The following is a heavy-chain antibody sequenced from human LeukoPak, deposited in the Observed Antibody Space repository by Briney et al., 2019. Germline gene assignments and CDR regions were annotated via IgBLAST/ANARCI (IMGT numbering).Heavy chain of an antibody. Sequence: GASVKVSCKASGYTFTDYYMHWVRQAPGQGLEWMGWLNPNNGATNFAQKFQGRVTMSRDTYISTTYMELSRLRSDDTAVYYCARDLGFCSGGSCGSMTTVTSYDYWGQGTLVTVSS. CDR2: LNPNNGAT. CDR1: GYTFTDYY. CDR3: ARDLGFCSGGSCGSMTTVTSYDY. V-gene: IGHV1-2*02. J-gene: IGHJ4*02. D-gene: IGHD2-15*01.